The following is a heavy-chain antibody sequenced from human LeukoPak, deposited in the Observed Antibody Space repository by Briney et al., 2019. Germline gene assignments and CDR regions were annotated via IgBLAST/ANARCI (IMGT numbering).Heavy chain of an antibody. D-gene: IGHD4-17*01. CDR2: ISGSGGST. Sequence: GGSLRLSCAASGFTFSNAWMSWVRQAPGKGLEWVSAISGSGGSTYYADSVKGRFTISRDNSKNTLYLQMNSLRAEDTAVYYCAKARQVGDYVRYVFDYWGQGTLVTVSS. CDR1: GFTFSNAW. CDR3: AKARQVGDYVRYVFDY. J-gene: IGHJ4*02. V-gene: IGHV3-23*01.